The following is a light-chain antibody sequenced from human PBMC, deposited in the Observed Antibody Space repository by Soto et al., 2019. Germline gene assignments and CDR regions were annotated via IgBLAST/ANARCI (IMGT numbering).Light chain of an antibody. V-gene: IGLV2-11*01. Sequence: QSALTQPRSVSGSPGQSVTISCTGTSSDVGGYNYVSWYQEHPDKAPKLIIYDVIKRPSGVPDRFSGSKSGNTASLTISGLRAEDEADYYCAAWDDSLNAYVFGPGTKLTVL. J-gene: IGLJ1*01. CDR3: AAWDDSLNAYV. CDR2: DVI. CDR1: SSDVGGYNY.